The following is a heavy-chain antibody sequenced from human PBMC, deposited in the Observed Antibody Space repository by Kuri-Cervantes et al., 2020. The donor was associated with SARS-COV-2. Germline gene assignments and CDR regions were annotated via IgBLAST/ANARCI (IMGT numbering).Heavy chain of an antibody. J-gene: IGHJ6*03. Sequence: SVKVSCKASGGTFSSYTISWVRQAPGQGLEWMGGIIPIFGTANYAQKFQGRVTITADKSTSTAYMELSSLRSEDTAVYYCARGGWFRKPAAISYYYYYMDVWGKGTTVTVSS. CDR2: IIPIFGTA. CDR1: GGTFSSYT. CDR3: ARGGWFRKPAAISYYYYYMDV. V-gene: IGHV1-69*06. D-gene: IGHD2-2*01.